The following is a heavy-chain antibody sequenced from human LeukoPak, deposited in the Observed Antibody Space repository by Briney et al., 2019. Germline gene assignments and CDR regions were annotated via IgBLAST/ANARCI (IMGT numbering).Heavy chain of an antibody. D-gene: IGHD1-1*01. Sequence: SETLSLTCTVSGYSISSGYYWSWIRQPPGKGLEWIGYIYYSGSTNYNPSLKSRVTISVDTSKNQFSLKLSSVTAADTAVYYCARGRTWDNWFDPWGQGTLVTVSS. J-gene: IGHJ5*02. V-gene: IGHV4-61*01. CDR2: IYYSGST. CDR1: GYSISSGYY. CDR3: ARGRTWDNWFDP.